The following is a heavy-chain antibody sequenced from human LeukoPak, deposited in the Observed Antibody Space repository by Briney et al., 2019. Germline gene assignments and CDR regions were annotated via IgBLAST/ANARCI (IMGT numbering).Heavy chain of an antibody. CDR3: ARVVPTYNWNDPVSYYYYMDV. Sequence: SETLSLTCTVSGGSMSSYYWSWIRQPAGKGLEWIGRMYTSGITSYNPYLKSRVTMSVDTSKNQFSLKLNSVTAADTAVYYCARVVPTYNWNDPVSYYYYMDVWGKGTTVTVSS. V-gene: IGHV4-4*07. J-gene: IGHJ6*03. CDR1: GGSMSSYY. CDR2: MYTSGIT. D-gene: IGHD1-20*01.